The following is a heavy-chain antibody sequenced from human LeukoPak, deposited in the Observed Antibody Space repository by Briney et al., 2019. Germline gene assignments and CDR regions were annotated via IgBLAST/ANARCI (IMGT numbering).Heavy chain of an antibody. Sequence: GGSLRLSCAVSGFSFSSNCMSWVRQAPGKGLEWVAKIKEDGNEIFYVDSVKGRFTISRDNTKNSLFLQMNSLRAEDTAVYYCATGGAVAGRFAYWGQGTLVTVSS. D-gene: IGHD6-19*01. CDR3: ATGGAVAGRFAY. V-gene: IGHV3-7*01. CDR1: GFSFSSNC. CDR2: IKEDGNEI. J-gene: IGHJ4*02.